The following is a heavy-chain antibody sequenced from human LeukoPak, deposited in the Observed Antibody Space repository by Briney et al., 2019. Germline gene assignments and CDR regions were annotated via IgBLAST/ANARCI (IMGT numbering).Heavy chain of an antibody. J-gene: IGHJ4*02. CDR2: INNDGSIT. CDR1: GFNFSSYW. D-gene: IGHD2-15*01. V-gene: IGHV3-74*01. Sequence: GGSLRLSCAASGFNFSSYWMHWVRHDQGKGLVWVSHINNDGSITNYADSVKGRFTISRDNAKNTLYLQMNSLRAEDTALYYCAKDRGVVAATGGNYFDYWGQGTLVTVSS. CDR3: AKDRGVVAATGGNYFDY.